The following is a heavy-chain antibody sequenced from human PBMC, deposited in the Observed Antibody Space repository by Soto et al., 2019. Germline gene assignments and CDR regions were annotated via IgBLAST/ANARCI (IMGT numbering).Heavy chain of an antibody. CDR1: GFTFSDYY. Sequence: GGSLRLSRAASGFTFSDYYMSWIRQAPGKGLEWVSYISSSGSTIYYADSVKGRFTISRDNAKNSLYLQMNSLRAEDTAVYYCARADGLRFLEWSRPYGMDVWGQGTTVTVSS. V-gene: IGHV3-11*01. J-gene: IGHJ6*02. D-gene: IGHD3-3*01. CDR3: ARADGLRFLEWSRPYGMDV. CDR2: ISSSGSTI.